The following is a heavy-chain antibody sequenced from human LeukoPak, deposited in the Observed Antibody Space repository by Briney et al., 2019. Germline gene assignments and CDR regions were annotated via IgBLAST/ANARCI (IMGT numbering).Heavy chain of an antibody. V-gene: IGHV3-30*03. Sequence: PGGSLRLSCAASGFTSSSYGMHWVRQAPGKGLEWVAVISYDGSNKYYADSVKGRFTISRDNSKNTVYLQMNSLRVEDMAVYYCARGALEYSGFDQTFDYWAQGTLVTVSS. D-gene: IGHD5-12*01. J-gene: IGHJ4*02. CDR1: GFTSSSYG. CDR2: ISYDGSNK. CDR3: ARGALEYSGFDQTFDY.